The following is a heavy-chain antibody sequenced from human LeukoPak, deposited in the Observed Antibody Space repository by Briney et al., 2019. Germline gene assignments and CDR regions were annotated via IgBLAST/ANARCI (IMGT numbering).Heavy chain of an antibody. D-gene: IGHD2-15*01. CDR3: ARHGWKPSGHFDY. CDR2: IYSGGST. CDR1: GFTVSSNY. Sequence: GGSLRLSCAASGFTVSSNYMSWVRQAPGKGLEWVSVIYSGGSTYYADSVKGRFTISRDNSKNTLYLQMNSLRAEDTAVYYCARHGWKPSGHFDYWGQGTLVTVSS. J-gene: IGHJ4*02. V-gene: IGHV3-66*04.